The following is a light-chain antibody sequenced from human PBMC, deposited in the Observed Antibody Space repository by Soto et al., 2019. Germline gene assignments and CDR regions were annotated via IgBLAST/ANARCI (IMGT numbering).Light chain of an antibody. CDR3: KSYASSNTYV. CDR1: KNDIGVYDF. J-gene: IGLJ1*01. V-gene: IGLV2-8*01. CDR2: EVV. Sequence: QSALTQPASASGSPGQSVTISCTGTKNDIGVYDFVSWYQHHPGKAPRLMIYEVVQRPSGVPDRFSGGKSGNTGSLTVSGLQAADEADYFCKSYASSNTYVFGSGTKLTVL.